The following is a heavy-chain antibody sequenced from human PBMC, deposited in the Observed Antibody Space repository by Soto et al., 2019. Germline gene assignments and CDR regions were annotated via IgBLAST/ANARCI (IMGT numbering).Heavy chain of an antibody. J-gene: IGHJ4*02. CDR3: ARGRQNYVWRGSLY. CDR1: GDSMIDYY. D-gene: IGHD3-16*01. CDR2: IYYTGST. Sequence: KPSETLSLTCSVSGDSMIDYYWTWIRQSPGKELEWIGFIYYTGSTEYNPSLKSRVTISIDTSKNHFSLKMTSVTAADTAVYYYARGRQNYVWRGSLYWDPGTLVTVSS. V-gene: IGHV4-59*01.